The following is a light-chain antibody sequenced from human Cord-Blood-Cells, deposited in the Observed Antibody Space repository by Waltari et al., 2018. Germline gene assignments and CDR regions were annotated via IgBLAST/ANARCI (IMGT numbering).Light chain of an antibody. V-gene: IGKV3-11*01. J-gene: IGKJ5*01. Sequence: EIVLTQSPATLSLSPGERATLSCRASQSVSSYLAWYQQKPGQAPRLLIYYASNRATGIPARFSGSGSGTDFTLTISSLEPEDVAVYYCQQRSNWPPPTFGQGTRLEIK. CDR2: YAS. CDR1: QSVSSY. CDR3: QQRSNWPPPT.